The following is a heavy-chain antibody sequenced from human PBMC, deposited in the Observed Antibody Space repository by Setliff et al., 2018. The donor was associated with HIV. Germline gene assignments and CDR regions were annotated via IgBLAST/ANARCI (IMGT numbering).Heavy chain of an antibody. CDR3: ARGVPLLPPHY. V-gene: IGHV4-38-2*01. CDR1: GYSVNNYW. CDR2: IYYDGRT. D-gene: IGHD2-21*02. J-gene: IGHJ4*02. Sequence: SETLSLTCVVSGYSVNNYWWTWIRQPPGKGLEWIGGIYYDGRTFYKPSLKSRLTISVDTSKSQFSLKLSSVTAADTAVYYCARGVPLLPPHYWGQGTLVTVSS.